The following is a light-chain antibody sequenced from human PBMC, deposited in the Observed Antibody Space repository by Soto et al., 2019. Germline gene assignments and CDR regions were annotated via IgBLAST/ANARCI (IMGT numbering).Light chain of an antibody. CDR3: QQHYSTPIT. CDR2: WAS. Sequence: DIVMTQSPDSLAVSLGERATINCKPSQSVLYSSNNKNYLAWYQQKPGQPPKLLIYWASTRESGVPDRFSGSGSGTAFTLTISSLQAEDAAVYFCQQHYSTPITFGQGTRLEMK. J-gene: IGKJ5*01. CDR1: QSVLYSSNNKNY. V-gene: IGKV4-1*01.